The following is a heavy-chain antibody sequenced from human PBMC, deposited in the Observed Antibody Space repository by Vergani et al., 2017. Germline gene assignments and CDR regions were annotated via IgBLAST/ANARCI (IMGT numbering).Heavy chain of an antibody. Sequence: EVQLLESGGGLVQPGGSLRLSCAASGFTFSSYAMSWVRQAPGKGLEWVSDISGSGGSTYYADSVKGRFPISRDNSKNTLYLQMNSLRAEDTAVYYCAKDRFPDTAGGFGMDVWGQGTTVTVYS. CDR3: AKDRFPDTAGGFGMDV. CDR1: GFTFSSYA. V-gene: IGHV3-23*01. CDR2: ISGSGGST. J-gene: IGHJ6*02. D-gene: IGHD5-18*01.